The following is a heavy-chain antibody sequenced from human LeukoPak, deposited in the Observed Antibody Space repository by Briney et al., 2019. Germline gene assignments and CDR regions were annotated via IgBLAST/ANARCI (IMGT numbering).Heavy chain of an antibody. CDR3: AKRVAAAGTRWGNDAFDI. D-gene: IGHD6-13*01. V-gene: IGHV3-23*01. CDR2: ISGSGGST. J-gene: IGHJ3*02. CDR1: GFTFSSYA. Sequence: GGSLRLSCAASGFTFSSYAMSWVRQAPGKGLEWVSAISGSGGSTYYADSVKGRFTISRDNSKNTLYLQMNSLRAGDTAVYYCAKRVAAAGTRWGNDAFDIWGQGTMVTVSS.